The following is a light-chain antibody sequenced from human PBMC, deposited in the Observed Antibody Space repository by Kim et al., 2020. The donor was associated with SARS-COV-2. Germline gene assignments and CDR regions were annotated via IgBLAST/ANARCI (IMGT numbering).Light chain of an antibody. CDR3: SSYTSSSTRV. Sequence: GQWITISCTGTSSDVGGYNYVSWYQQHPGKAPKLMIYDVSNRPSGVSNRFSGSKSGNTASLTISGLQAEDEADYYCSSYTSSSTRVFGGGTKLTVL. J-gene: IGLJ3*02. CDR1: SSDVGGYNY. V-gene: IGLV2-14*03. CDR2: DVS.